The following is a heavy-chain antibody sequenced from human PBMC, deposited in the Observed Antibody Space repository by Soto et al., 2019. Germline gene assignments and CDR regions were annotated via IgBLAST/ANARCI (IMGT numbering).Heavy chain of an antibody. CDR2: IHYSGSV. CDR3: AREDDGGDRDYYGLDV. J-gene: IGHJ6*02. V-gene: IGHV4-30-4*01. CDR1: GGSISSEYYH. Sequence: QVQLQESGPGLVRPSQTLSLTCTVSGGSISSEYYHWTWIRQAPGKGLEWIGYIHYSGSVHYNPSLQSRLTMSVDTSKNLFSLKLSSVTAAVTAVYFCAREDDGGDRDYYGLDVWGQGTTVTVSS. D-gene: IGHD2-21*02.